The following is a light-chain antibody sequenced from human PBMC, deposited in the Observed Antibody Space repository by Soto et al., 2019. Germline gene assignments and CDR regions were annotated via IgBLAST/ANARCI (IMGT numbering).Light chain of an antibody. Sequence: DIQMTPSPSTLSASVGDRVTVTCRASHSISNWLAWYQQKPGKAPKLLIYDASNLERGVPSRFSGSGSGKESTLKISSMQPDDCATYYCQQYNTYPVTSVPGTKVDMK. CDR2: DAS. CDR1: HSISNW. CDR3: QQYNTYPVT. J-gene: IGKJ3*01. V-gene: IGKV1-5*01.